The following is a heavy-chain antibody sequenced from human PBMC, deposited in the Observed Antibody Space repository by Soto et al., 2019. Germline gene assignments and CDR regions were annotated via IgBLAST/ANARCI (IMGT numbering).Heavy chain of an antibody. D-gene: IGHD3-3*01. CDR2: INGNGGSA. J-gene: IGHJ3*02. V-gene: IGHV3-23*01. CDR3: AKEDDLWTNGHFDI. CDR1: GFTFSSYD. Sequence: GGSLRLSCAASGFTFSSYDMSWVRQAPGKGLEWVSAINGNGGSAYYADSVKGRFTISRDNSRNTLYVQMNSLRGEDTAIYYCAKEDDLWTNGHFDIWGQGTLVTVSS.